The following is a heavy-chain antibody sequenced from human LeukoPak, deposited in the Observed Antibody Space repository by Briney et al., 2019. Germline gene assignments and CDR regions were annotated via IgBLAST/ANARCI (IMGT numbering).Heavy chain of an antibody. Sequence: SETLSLTCTVSGDSISIGSYYLSWIRQPPGKGLEWLGCIYYSGSTNYNPSLKSRVTISVDTSKNQFSLRLSSVTAADTAVYYCARGRGDSSSPFDYWGQGTLVTVSS. J-gene: IGHJ4*02. V-gene: IGHV4-61*01. D-gene: IGHD6-13*01. CDR1: GDSISIGSYY. CDR2: IYYSGST. CDR3: ARGRGDSSSPFDY.